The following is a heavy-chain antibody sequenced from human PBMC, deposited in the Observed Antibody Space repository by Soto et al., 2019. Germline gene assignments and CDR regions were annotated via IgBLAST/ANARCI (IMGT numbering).Heavy chain of an antibody. CDR3: AHAYGGRSLY. J-gene: IGHJ4*02. CDR2: IYWDDAK. D-gene: IGHD1-26*01. CDR1: GFSLSTSRVG. Sequence: QITLKESGPTLVKPTQTPTLTCTFSGFSLSTSRVGVGWIRQPPGKALEWLAVIYWDDAKTYRPSLKSRLTIPKDTSKTQVALTMTNMDPVDTATYYCAHAYGGRSLYWGQGTLVTVSS. V-gene: IGHV2-5*02.